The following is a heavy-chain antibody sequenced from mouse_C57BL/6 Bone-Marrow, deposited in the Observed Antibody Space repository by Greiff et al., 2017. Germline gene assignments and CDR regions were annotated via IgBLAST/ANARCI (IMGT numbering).Heavy chain of an antibody. D-gene: IGHD1-1*01. CDR1: GYTFTSYW. CDR2: IYPGSGST. J-gene: IGHJ1*03. V-gene: IGHV1-55*01. CDR3: AREEGYYYGAFDV. Sequence: QVQLKQPGAELVKPGASVKMSCKASGYTFTSYWITWVKQRPGQGLEWIGDIYPGSGSTNYNEKFKSKATLTVDTSSSTAYMQLSSLTSEDSAVYYCAREEGYYYGAFDVWGTGTTGTVSS.